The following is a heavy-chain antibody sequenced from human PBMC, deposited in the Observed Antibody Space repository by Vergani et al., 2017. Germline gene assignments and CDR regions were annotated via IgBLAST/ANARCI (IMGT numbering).Heavy chain of an antibody. CDR1: GFTFSTYA. D-gene: IGHD1-26*01. J-gene: IGHJ4*02. Sequence: EVQLLESGGSLKQPGGSVRLSCAASGFTFSTYAMPWVRQAPGKGLEWVSALTGGGGSTYYADSFKGRSIISRDNSRNTLYLQMNSLRLEDTATYYCVKDAGSYENFFDSWGQGTLVTVSS. CDR3: VKDAGSYENFFDS. V-gene: IGHV3-23*01. CDR2: LTGGGGST.